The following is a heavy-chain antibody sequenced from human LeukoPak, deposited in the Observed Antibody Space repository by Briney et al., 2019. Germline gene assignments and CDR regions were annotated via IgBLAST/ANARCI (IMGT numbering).Heavy chain of an antibody. CDR1: GFTFSNHG. V-gene: IGHV3-30*02. J-gene: IGHJ4*02. D-gene: IGHD1-1*01. CDR3: AKDVQGHWPKIYFDY. CDR2: IRYDGNNK. Sequence: GGSLRLSCAASGFTFSNHGIHWVRQAPGKGLEWVAFIRYDGNNKYYADSVKGRFTISRDNSKNTLYLQMNSLRAEDKAVYYCAKDVQGHWPKIYFDYWGQGTLVTVSS.